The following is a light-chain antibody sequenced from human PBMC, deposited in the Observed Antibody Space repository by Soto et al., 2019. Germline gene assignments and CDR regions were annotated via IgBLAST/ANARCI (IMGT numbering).Light chain of an antibody. CDR1: QTINDY. V-gene: IGKV1-9*01. CDR2: PAF. J-gene: IGKJ2*01. Sequence: DIQLTQSPSFLSASVEDRVTVTCRASQTINDYLAWFQKKEGKAPELLIYPAFTLQGGVPSRFSGHGSGIEFTLTISSLQPEDFATYYCQQLRAYPHTFGQGTKLEI. CDR3: QQLRAYPHT.